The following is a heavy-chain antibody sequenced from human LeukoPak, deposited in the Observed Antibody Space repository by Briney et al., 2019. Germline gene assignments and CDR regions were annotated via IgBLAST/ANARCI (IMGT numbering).Heavy chain of an antibody. J-gene: IGHJ6*02. CDR2: IYSGGST. D-gene: IGHD5-18*01. Sequence: PGGSLRLSCAASGFTVSSNYMSWVRQAPGEGLEWVSVIYSGGSTYYADSVKGRFTISRDNSKNTLYLQMNSLRAEDTAVYYCARDRGYSYGPDVYYYYYGMDVWGQGTTVTVSS. CDR1: GFTVSSNY. V-gene: IGHV3-66*01. CDR3: ARDRGYSYGPDVYYYYYGMDV.